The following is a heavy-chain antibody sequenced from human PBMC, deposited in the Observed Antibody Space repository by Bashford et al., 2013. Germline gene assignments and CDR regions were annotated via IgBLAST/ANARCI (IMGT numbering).Heavy chain of an antibody. J-gene: IGHJ6*02. V-gene: IGHV1-46*01. CDR2: INPSGGSA. Sequence: ASVKVSCKASGYTFTDYYMHWVRQAPGQGLEWMGVINPSGGSAFYAQKFRDRITMTTDTSTTTIYMELSSLRSEDTAVYYCARDGIAATGTWYGMDVWGQGTTVTVSS. CDR1: GYTFTDYY. CDR3: ARDGIAATGTWYGMDV. D-gene: IGHD6-13*01.